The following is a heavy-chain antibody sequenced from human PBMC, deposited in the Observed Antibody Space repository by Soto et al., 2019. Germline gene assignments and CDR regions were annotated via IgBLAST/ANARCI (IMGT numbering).Heavy chain of an antibody. D-gene: IGHD4-17*01. Sequence: QVQLVESGGGVVQPGTSLRLSCEASGFTFSGFGMHWVRQAPGKGLEWVAGIWYDGSKKYHADCVKGRFTTSRNNSKNALYLQRTSLRAEDTAVYCCARGRGGSYGGNSAHFDIWGQGTLVTVSS. V-gene: IGHV3-33*01. CDR2: IWYDGSKK. J-gene: IGHJ3*02. CDR3: ARGRGGSYGGNSAHFDI. CDR1: GFTFSGFG.